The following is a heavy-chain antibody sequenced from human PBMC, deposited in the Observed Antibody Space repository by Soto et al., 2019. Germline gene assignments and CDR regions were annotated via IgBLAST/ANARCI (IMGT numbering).Heavy chain of an antibody. D-gene: IGHD6-19*01. Sequence: EVQLLESGGKLVQPGGSLTLSCAASGFAFKNHWMHWVRQAPGKGLVWVSSISSSSSYIYYADSVKGRFTISRDNAKNSLYLQMNSLRAEDTAVYYCARDSQRLAWGQGTLVTVSS. CDR1: GFAFKNHW. CDR2: ISSSSSYI. J-gene: IGHJ5*02. V-gene: IGHV3-21*01. CDR3: ARDSQRLA.